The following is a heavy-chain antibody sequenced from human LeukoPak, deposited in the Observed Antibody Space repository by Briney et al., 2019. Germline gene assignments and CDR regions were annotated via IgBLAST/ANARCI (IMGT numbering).Heavy chain of an antibody. D-gene: IGHD3-16*02. Sequence: GGSLRLSCAASGFTFGSYNMNWVRQAPGKGLEWVSSITSSSSYLYYADSVKGRFTISRDNAKTSLYLQMNSLRAEDTAVYYCARDNTFGGVIVIGAFDIWGQGTMVTVSS. J-gene: IGHJ3*02. CDR1: GFTFGSYN. CDR2: ITSSSSYL. CDR3: ARDNTFGGVIVIGAFDI. V-gene: IGHV3-21*01.